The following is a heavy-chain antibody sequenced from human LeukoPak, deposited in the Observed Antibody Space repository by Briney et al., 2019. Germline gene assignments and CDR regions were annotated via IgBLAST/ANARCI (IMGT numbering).Heavy chain of an antibody. CDR3: ARGGWQHIMY. J-gene: IGHJ4*02. CDR2: ISYSGST. D-gene: IGHD1-14*01. V-gene: IGHV4-59*01. Sequence: SETLSLTCAVSGGSISNNYWSWIRQPPGKGLEWIGYISYSGSTNYNPTLKSRVTMSVDTSKNQFSLKLRSVTAADTAVYYCARGGWQHIMYWGQGTLVTVSS. CDR1: GGSISNNY.